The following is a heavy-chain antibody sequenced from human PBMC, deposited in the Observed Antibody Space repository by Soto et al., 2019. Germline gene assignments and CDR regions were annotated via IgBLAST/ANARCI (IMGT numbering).Heavy chain of an antibody. CDR2: IYYTGKT. CDR1: GGSINSSSYY. Sequence: QLQLQESGPGLVKPSETLSLTCTVSGGSINSSSYYWGWIRQPPGKGLEWIASIYYTGKTYYNPSLKSRVTMSADTSKNQFSLKLSSVTAADTAVYYCARRGGYCTNGVCYMVFDYWGQGTLVTVSS. J-gene: IGHJ4*02. CDR3: ARRGGYCTNGVCYMVFDY. V-gene: IGHV4-39*01. D-gene: IGHD2-8*01.